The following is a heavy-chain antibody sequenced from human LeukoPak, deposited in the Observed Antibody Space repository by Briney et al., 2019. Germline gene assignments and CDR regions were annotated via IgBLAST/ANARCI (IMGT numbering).Heavy chain of an antibody. CDR2: INTNTGNP. CDR3: AREFGEQLVEE. Sequence: GASVKVSCKASGYTFTGYYMHWVRQAPGQGLEWMGWINTNTGNPTYAQGFTGRFVFSLDTSVSTAYLQISSLKAEDTAVYYCAREFGEQLVEEWGQGTLVTVSS. D-gene: IGHD6-13*01. CDR1: GYTFTGYY. V-gene: IGHV7-4-1*02. J-gene: IGHJ4*02.